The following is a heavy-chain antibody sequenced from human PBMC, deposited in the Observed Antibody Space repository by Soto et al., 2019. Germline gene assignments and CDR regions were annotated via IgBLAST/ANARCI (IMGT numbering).Heavy chain of an antibody. J-gene: IGHJ1*01. CDR2: ISGSGGST. Sequence: EVQLLESGGGLVQPGGSLTLSCAASGFTFSSYAMSWVRQAPGKGLEWVSAISGSGGSTYYADSVKGRFTISRDNSKNTLYQQMNSLRAEDTAVYYCAKDIGNSGPETPTQHWGQGSLVTVSS. CDR1: GFTFSSYA. V-gene: IGHV3-23*01. CDR3: AKDIGNSGPETPTQH. D-gene: IGHD1-26*01.